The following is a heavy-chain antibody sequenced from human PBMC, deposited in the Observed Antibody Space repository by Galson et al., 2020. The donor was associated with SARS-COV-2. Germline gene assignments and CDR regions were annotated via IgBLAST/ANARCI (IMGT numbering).Heavy chain of an antibody. CDR3: ARASSGSYYYGMDV. D-gene: IGHD1-26*01. CDR1: GFTFSSYA. J-gene: IGHJ6*02. CDR2: ISYDGSNK. V-gene: IGHV3-30*04. Sequence: EGSLRLSCAASGFTFSSYAMHWVRQAPGKGLEWVAVISYDGSNKYYADSVKGRFTISRDNSKNTLYLQMNSLRAEDTAVYYCARASSGSYYYGMDVWGQGTTVTVSS.